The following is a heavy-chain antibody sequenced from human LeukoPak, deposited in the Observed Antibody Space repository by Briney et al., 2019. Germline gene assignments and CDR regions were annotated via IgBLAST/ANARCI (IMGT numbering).Heavy chain of an antibody. CDR3: AKSRGVVPAAPLGY. CDR1: GFTFSSYG. CDR2: ISYDGSNK. Sequence: GGSLRLSCAASGFTFSSYGMHWVRQAPGKGLEWVAVISYDGSNKYYADSVKGRFTISRDNSKNTLYLQMNSLRAEDTAAYYCAKSRGVVPAAPLGYWGQGTLVTVSS. V-gene: IGHV3-30*18. J-gene: IGHJ4*02. D-gene: IGHD2-2*01.